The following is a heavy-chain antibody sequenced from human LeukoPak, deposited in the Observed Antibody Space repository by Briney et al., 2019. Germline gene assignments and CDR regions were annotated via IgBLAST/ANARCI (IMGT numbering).Heavy chain of an antibody. J-gene: IGHJ4*02. Sequence: SETLSLTCTVSGGPISSYYWSWIRQPAGKGLEWIGRIYTSGSTNYNPSLKSRVTMSVDTSKNQFSLKLSSVTAADTAVYYCASECSGGSCYEGGYWGQGTLVTVSS. CDR1: GGPISSYY. D-gene: IGHD2-15*01. CDR2: IYTSGST. CDR3: ASECSGGSCYEGGY. V-gene: IGHV4-4*07.